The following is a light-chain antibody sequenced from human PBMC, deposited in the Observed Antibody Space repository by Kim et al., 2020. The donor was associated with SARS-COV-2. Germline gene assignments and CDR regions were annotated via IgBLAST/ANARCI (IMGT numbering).Light chain of an antibody. CDR2: DVS. CDR3: CSYAGSYTWV. J-gene: IGLJ3*02. CDR1: SSDVGGDNY. Sequence: GKSVPIACTGTSSDVGGDNYVSWYQQHPGKAPKLMIYDVSKRPSGVPDRFSGSKSGNTASLTISGLQAEDEADYYCCSYAGSYTWVFGGGTQLTVL. V-gene: IGLV2-11*01.